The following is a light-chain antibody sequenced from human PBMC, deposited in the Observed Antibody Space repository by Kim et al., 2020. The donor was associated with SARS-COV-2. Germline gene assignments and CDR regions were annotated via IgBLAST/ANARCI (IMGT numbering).Light chain of an antibody. J-gene: IGKJ2*01. CDR2: KTS. V-gene: IGKV1-5*03. CDR3: QQYTAYSYT. CDR1: QNLRGS. Sequence: ASVGDRVIVPCRASQNLRGSLAWYQQQPGKAPKLLIYKTSTLHNGVPSRFSGSASGTEFNLTISSLHPDDVATYYCQQYTAYSYTFGQGTKLEI.